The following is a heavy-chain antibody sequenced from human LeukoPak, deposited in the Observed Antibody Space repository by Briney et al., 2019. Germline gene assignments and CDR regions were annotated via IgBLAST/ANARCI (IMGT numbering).Heavy chain of an antibody. D-gene: IGHD1-1*01. CDR2: INLDGRST. CDR1: GFQFSSFW. Sequence: GGSLRLSCSASGFQFSSFWMHWVRQAPGKGLVWVSRINLDGRSTTYADSVKGRLTISRDNAKNTLYLQMNSLRDEDTGIYYCARDERGNWNDTPRYWGQGTLVTVSS. CDR3: ARDERGNWNDTPRY. V-gene: IGHV3-74*01. J-gene: IGHJ4*02.